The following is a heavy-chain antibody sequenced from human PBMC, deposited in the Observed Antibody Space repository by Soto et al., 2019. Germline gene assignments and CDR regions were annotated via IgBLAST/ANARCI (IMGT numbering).Heavy chain of an antibody. CDR3: ARQKYNYATSGSI. D-gene: IGHD3-22*01. J-gene: IGHJ4*02. CDR2: IHPGDSDT. CDR1: GYSFTSYW. V-gene: IGHV5-51*01. Sequence: PGESLKISCKGSGYSFTSYWIGWVRQMPGKGLEWMGIIHPGDSDTRYSPSFEGQVSISADKSISTAYLQWSSLKASDTAMYYCARQKYNYATSGSIWGQGTLVTLSS.